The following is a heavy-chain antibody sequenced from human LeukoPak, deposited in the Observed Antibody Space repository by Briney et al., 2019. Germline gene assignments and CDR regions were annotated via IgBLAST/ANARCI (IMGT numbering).Heavy chain of an antibody. CDR1: GGSFSGYY. CDR2: INHSGST. V-gene: IGHV4-34*01. D-gene: IGHD6-13*01. Sequence: PSETLSLTCAVYGGSFSGYYWSWILQPPGKGLEWIGEINHSGSTNYNPSLKSRVTISVDTSKNQFSLKLSSVTAADTAVYYCARAAAAGLFDAFDIWGQGTMVTVSS. CDR3: ARAAAAGLFDAFDI. J-gene: IGHJ3*02.